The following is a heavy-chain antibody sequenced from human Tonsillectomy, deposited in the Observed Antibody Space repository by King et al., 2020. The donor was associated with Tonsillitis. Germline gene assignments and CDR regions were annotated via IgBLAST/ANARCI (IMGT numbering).Heavy chain of an antibody. CDR1: AFMFSSFG. D-gene: IGHD6-13*01. CDR3: AKDMGVCVTAAGLDS. J-gene: IGHJ4*02. CDR2: ISYDGSDT. Sequence: VQLVESGGGVVQPGRSLRLSCAASAFMFSSFGMHWVRQAPGKGLEWVSVISYDGSDTYYADSVKGRFTISRDNSKNTLYLHMNSLSAEDTAVYYCAKDMGVCVTAAGLDSWGQGTPVTVSS. V-gene: IGHV3-30*18.